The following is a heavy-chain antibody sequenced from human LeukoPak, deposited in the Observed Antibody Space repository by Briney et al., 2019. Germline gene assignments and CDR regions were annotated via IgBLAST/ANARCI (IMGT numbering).Heavy chain of an antibody. V-gene: IGHV4-59*12. D-gene: IGHD2-15*01. Sequence: PSETLSLTCTVSGGSISSYYWSWIRQPPGKGLEWIGNIYYSGSTNYNPSLKSRVTISVDTSKNQFSLKLSSVTAADTAVYYCARGTSRSGGSCYARWGQGTLVTVSS. CDR3: ARGTSRSGGSCYAR. CDR2: IYYSGST. CDR1: GGSISSYY. J-gene: IGHJ4*02.